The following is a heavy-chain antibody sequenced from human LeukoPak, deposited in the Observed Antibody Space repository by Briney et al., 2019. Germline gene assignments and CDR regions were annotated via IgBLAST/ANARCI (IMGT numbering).Heavy chain of an antibody. CDR2: IYYSGST. CDR1: GGSISSGDYY. J-gene: IGHJ4*02. CDR3: ARTHSDRSSTSCYSVANYYFDY. V-gene: IGHV4-30-4*08. D-gene: IGHD2-2*01. Sequence: SETLSLTCTVSGGSISSGDYYWSWIRQPPGKGLEWIGYIYYSGSTYYNPSPKSRVTISVDTSKNQFSLKLSSVTAADTAVYYCARTHSDRSSTSCYSVANYYFDYWGQGTLVTVSS.